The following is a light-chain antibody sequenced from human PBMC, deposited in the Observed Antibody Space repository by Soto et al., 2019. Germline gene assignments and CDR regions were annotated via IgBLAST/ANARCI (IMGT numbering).Light chain of an antibody. V-gene: IGKV1-33*01. J-gene: IGKJ4*01. CDR3: QQYDNLPSLT. Sequence: DLQMTQSPSSLSASVGDRVTITCQASQDISNYLNWYQQKPGKAPKLLIYDASNLETGVPSRFSGSASGTDFTFTISSLQLEDIATYYCQQYDNLPSLTFGGGTKVEIK. CDR2: DAS. CDR1: QDISNY.